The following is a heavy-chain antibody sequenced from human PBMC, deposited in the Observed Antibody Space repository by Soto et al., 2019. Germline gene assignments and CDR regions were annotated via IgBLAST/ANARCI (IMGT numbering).Heavy chain of an antibody. CDR2: TYYRSRWYN. CDR1: GDSDSSNSAA. D-gene: IGHD1-7*01. J-gene: IGHJ6*03. Sequence: SQTLSLTCDISGDSDSSNSAAWNWIRQSPSRGLEWLGRTYYRSRWYNDYAVSVKSRITVNPDTSKNQFSLHLNSVTPEDTAVYYCAGTTSLQWYYMDVWDKGTTVTVSS. CDR3: AGTTSLQWYYMDV. V-gene: IGHV6-1*01.